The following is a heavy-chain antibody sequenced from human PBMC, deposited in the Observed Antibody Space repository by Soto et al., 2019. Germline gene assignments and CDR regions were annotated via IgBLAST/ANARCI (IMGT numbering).Heavy chain of an antibody. V-gene: IGHV3-48*02. Sequence: GGSLRLSCAASGFTFSTYSMNWVRQAPGQGLEWVSYISSNSRTINYADSVKGRFTISRDNAKNSLYLQMNSLRDEDTAVYYCARGYTSADYWGQGTLVTVSS. CDR2: ISSNSRTI. J-gene: IGHJ4*02. CDR3: ARGYTSADY. D-gene: IGHD5-12*01. CDR1: GFTFSTYS.